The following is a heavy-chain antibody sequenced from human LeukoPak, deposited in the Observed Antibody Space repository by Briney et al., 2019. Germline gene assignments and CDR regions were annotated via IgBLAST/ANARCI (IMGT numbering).Heavy chain of an antibody. Sequence: GSLRLSCAASGFTFSSYAMSWVRQAPGKGLEWVSAISGSGGSTYYADSVKGRFTISRDNSKNTLYLQMNSLRAEDTAVYYCAKDVGGLTMIVVVITFDYWGQGTLVTVSS. V-gene: IGHV3-23*01. CDR3: AKDVGGLTMIVVVITFDY. CDR1: GFTFSSYA. CDR2: ISGSGGST. D-gene: IGHD3-22*01. J-gene: IGHJ4*02.